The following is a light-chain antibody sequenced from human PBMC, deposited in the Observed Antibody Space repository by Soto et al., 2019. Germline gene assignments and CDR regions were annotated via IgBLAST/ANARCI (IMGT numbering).Light chain of an antibody. J-gene: IGKJ4*01. CDR3: QHYDNWPS. V-gene: IGKV3-15*01. CDR1: QSVSSN. CDR2: GAS. Sequence: EIVMTQSPATLSVSPGERATLSCRASQSVSSNLAWYQQKPGQAPGLLIYGASTRATGIPARFSGSGSGTEFTLTISSLQSEDFAVYHCQHYDNWPSFGGGTKVEIK.